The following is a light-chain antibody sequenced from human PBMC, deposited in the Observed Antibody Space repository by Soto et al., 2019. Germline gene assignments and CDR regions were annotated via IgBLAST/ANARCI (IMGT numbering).Light chain of an antibody. V-gene: IGKV1-39*01. CDR3: QQSYSTPRT. CDR2: AAS. CDR1: QSISSY. Sequence: DIQMTQAPSSLSASVGDSVTITCRASQSISSYLNWYQQKPGKAPKLLIYAASSLQSGVPSRFSGSGSGTDFTLTISILQPEDFATYYCQQSYSTPRTFGQGTKVEIK. J-gene: IGKJ1*01.